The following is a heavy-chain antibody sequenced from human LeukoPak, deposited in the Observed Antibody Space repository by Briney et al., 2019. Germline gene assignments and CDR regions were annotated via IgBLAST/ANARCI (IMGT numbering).Heavy chain of an antibody. J-gene: IGHJ4*02. CDR3: ARGHSSGSDY. D-gene: IGHD3-22*01. V-gene: IGHV1-46*01. CDR2: INPSAGST. Sequence: ASVKVSCKASGYTFTSYYMHWVRQAPGQGLEWMGIINPSAGSTSYAQKFQGRVTITRNTSISTAYMELSSLRSEDTAVYYCARGHSSGSDYWGQGTLVTVSS. CDR1: GYTFTSYY.